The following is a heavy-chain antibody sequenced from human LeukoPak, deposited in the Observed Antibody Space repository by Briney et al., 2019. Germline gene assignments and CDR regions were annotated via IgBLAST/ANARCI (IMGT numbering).Heavy chain of an antibody. CDR1: GFSFPSYG. Sequence: GASVKVSCKASGFSFPSYGISWVRQAPGQGLEWIGWITAYDGDTNYAEKFQGRVTMATDTSTSTASMGLWSLRSDDTAVYYCARDWQLPSGPDVFDIWGQGTVVTVSS. CDR2: ITAYDGDT. V-gene: IGHV1-18*01. D-gene: IGHD1-1*01. CDR3: ARDWQLPSGPDVFDI. J-gene: IGHJ3*02.